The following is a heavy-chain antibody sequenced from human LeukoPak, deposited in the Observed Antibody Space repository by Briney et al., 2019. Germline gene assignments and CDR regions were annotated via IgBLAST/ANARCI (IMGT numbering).Heavy chain of an antibody. V-gene: IGHV3-23*01. Sequence: GGSLRLPCAASGFTFSSYAMSWVRQAPGKGLEWVSTISGSGGSTYYADSVKGRFTISRDNSKNTLYLQMNSLRDEDTAVYYCAKGVYSSGWTPFDYWGQGTLVTVSS. CDR1: GFTFSSYA. CDR3: AKGVYSSGWTPFDY. D-gene: IGHD6-19*01. CDR2: ISGSGGST. J-gene: IGHJ4*02.